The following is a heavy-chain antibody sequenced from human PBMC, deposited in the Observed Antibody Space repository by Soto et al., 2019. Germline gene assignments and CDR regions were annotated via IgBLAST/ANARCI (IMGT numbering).Heavy chain of an antibody. CDR1: GFTFSSYA. CDR3: AKASGYSSGWYEN. CDR2: ISGSGGST. V-gene: IGHV3-23*01. J-gene: IGHJ1*01. Sequence: XGSLRLSCAASGFTFSSYAMSWVRQAPGKGLEWVSAISGSGGSTYYADSVKGRFTISRDNSKNTLYLQMNSLRAEDTAVYYCAKASGYSSGWYENWGQGNLVTVSS. D-gene: IGHD6-19*01.